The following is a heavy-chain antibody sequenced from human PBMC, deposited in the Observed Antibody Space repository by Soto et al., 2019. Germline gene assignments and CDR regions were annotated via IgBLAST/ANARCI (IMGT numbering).Heavy chain of an antibody. J-gene: IGHJ6*02. CDR1: GASISSDDNY. V-gene: IGHV4-30-4*01. CDR3: AREVNNYYGMDV. Sequence: QVQLQESGPGLVKPSQTLSLTCSISGASISSDDNYWSWFRQPPGKGLEWIGYISYSGSTYYNPSLKGRITISVDTSKTQFSLILSSVTAADTAVFYCAREVNNYYGMDVWGQGTTVTVSS. CDR2: ISYSGST.